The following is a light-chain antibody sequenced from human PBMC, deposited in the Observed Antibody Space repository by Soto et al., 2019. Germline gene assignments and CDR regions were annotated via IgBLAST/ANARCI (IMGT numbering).Light chain of an antibody. J-gene: IGKJ4*01. V-gene: IGKV1D-12*01. CDR1: QGVNSW. CDR3: QQANSFPLT. CDR2: AAS. Sequence: DVQMTESPSSVSASVGDRGTITCRASQGVNSWLAWYQQKPGKAPKLLIYAASSLQTGVPSRFSGSGSGTDFTLTISSLQPEDFATYYCQQANSFPLTFGGGTKVDIK.